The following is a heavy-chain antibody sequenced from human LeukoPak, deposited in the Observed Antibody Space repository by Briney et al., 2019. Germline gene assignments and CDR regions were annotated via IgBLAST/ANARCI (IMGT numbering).Heavy chain of an antibody. D-gene: IGHD3-16*01. CDR2: IYNDGSS. Sequence: RTGGSLRLSCAASGFTVSRNYMSWVRQAPGKGLEWVSVIYNDGSSDYADSVKGRFTISRDNSKNTLYLQMNSLRAEDTAVYYCARDRPFGGVLDFDYWGQGTLVTVSS. J-gene: IGHJ4*02. CDR3: ARDRPFGGVLDFDY. V-gene: IGHV3-66*01. CDR1: GFTVSRNY.